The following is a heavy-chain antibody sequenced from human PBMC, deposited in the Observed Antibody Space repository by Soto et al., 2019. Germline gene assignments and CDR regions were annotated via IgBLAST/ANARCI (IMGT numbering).Heavy chain of an antibody. V-gene: IGHV1-58*01. Sequence: SVKVSCKASGFTFTSSALQWVRQARGQRLEWIGWIVVGSGNTNYAQKFQERVTITRDMSTSTAYMELSSLRSEDTAVYYCAAAVNYDFWSGLYYYYYMDVWGKGTTVTVSS. J-gene: IGHJ6*03. D-gene: IGHD3-3*01. CDR3: AAAVNYDFWSGLYYYYYMDV. CDR1: GFTFTSSA. CDR2: IVVGSGNT.